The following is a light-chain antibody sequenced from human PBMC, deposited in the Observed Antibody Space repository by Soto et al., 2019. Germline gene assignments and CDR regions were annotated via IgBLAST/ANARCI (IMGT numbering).Light chain of an antibody. V-gene: IGKV4-1*01. CDR2: WAY. J-gene: IGKJ5*01. CDR1: QSVLYNSDNKNY. Sequence: DIVMTQSPDSLAVSLGERATFNCKSRQSVLYNSDNKNYLAWYQQKPGQPPKLLISWAYTRESGVPDRFIGSGSGTEFTLTISSLQSEDFAVYYCQQHDNWPPITVGQGNRLEIK. CDR3: QQHDNWPPIT.